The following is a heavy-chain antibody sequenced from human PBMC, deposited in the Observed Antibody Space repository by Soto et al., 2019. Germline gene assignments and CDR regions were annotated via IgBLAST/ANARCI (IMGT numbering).Heavy chain of an antibody. CDR1: GGTFSSYA. Sequence: QVQLVQSGAEVKKPGSSVKVSCKASGGTFSSYAISWVRQAPGQGLEWMGGIIPIFGTANYAQKFQGRVTITADESTSTAYMGLSSLRSEARAVYYCARGSDDYSKKGNWFDPWGKGTLVTVSS. V-gene: IGHV1-69*12. J-gene: IGHJ5*02. CDR3: ARGSDDYSKKGNWFDP. CDR2: IIPIFGTA. D-gene: IGHD4-4*01.